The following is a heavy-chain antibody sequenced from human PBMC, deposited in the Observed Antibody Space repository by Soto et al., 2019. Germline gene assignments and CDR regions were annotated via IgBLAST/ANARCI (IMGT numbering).Heavy chain of an antibody. V-gene: IGHV3-23*01. D-gene: IGHD2-21*02. J-gene: IGHJ4*02. CDR3: AKGSVVVTASRCYY. Sequence: GKGLEWVSSISGSGGSTYYADSVKGRFTISRDNSKNTLYLQMNSLRAEDTAVYYCAKGSVVVTASRCYYWGQGTSATVSS. CDR2: ISGSGGST.